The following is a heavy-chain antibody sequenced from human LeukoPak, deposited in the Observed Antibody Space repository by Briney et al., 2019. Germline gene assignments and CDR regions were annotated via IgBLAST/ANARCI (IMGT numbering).Heavy chain of an antibody. CDR3: VVMPGH. Sequence: PSETLSLTCAVFSGSFSAYFWTWIRQSPGKGLEWIGEINHSGSTNYNPSLKSRVTISVDTSKKQFSLKVRSVTAADTAVYYGVVMPGHWGQGTLVTVSS. J-gene: IGHJ4*02. CDR2: INHSGST. V-gene: IGHV4-34*01. CDR1: SGSFSAYF. D-gene: IGHD3-16*01.